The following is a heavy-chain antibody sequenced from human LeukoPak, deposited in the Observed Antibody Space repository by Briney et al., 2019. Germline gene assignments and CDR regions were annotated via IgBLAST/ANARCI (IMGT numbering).Heavy chain of an antibody. D-gene: IGHD6-13*01. CDR1: GGSISTYY. CDR2: IYNSGST. J-gene: IGHJ4*02. V-gene: IGHV4-59*01. CDR3: ARENSNNWYLDY. Sequence: PSETLSLTCTVSGGSISTYYWSWIRQPPGKGLEWIGYIYNSGSTNYNPSLRSRVTISVDTSKNQFSLKLSSVTAADTAVYYCARENSNNWYLDYWGQGTLVTVSS.